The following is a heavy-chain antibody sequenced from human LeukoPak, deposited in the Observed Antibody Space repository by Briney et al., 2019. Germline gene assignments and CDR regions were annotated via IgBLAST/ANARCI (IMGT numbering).Heavy chain of an antibody. CDR2: IYSGGST. J-gene: IGHJ6*02. D-gene: IGHD6-6*01. CDR3: TRESLSRSRAMDV. CDR1: EFTVSSNY. V-gene: IGHV3-53*04. Sequence: PGGSLRLSCAASEFTVSSNYMSWVRQAPGKGLEWVSVIYSGGSTFYADSVKGRFTISRHNSKKTLYLQMNSLRAEDTAIYYCTRESLSRSRAMDVWGQGTTVTVSS.